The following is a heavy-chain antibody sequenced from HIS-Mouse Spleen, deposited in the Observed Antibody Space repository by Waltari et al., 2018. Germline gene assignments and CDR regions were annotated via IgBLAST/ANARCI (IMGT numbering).Heavy chain of an antibody. CDR3: AREIPYSSSWYDWYFDL. D-gene: IGHD6-13*01. CDR2: ISYSGST. CDR1: GGSISSSRYY. Sequence: QLQLQESGPGLVKPSETLSLTCTVSGGSISSSRYYWGWIRQPPGKGVEGIGRISYSGSTYAKQTVMSRVTIAVEPSKNQVARKLSSVTAAETAVYYCAREIPYSSSWYDWYFDLWGRGTLVTVSS. V-gene: IGHV4-39*07. J-gene: IGHJ2*01.